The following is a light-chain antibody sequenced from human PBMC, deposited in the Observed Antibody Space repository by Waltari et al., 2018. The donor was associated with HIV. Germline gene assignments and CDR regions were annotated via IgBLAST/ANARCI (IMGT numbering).Light chain of an antibody. CDR2: DDT. J-gene: IGLJ3*02. V-gene: IGLV3-21*04. Sequence: SYVLTQPPSVSVAPGKTAGITCGGDNIGSKSVHWYQHRPGQAPILVNYDDTDRPSGIPGRFSGSAFLNTATLTVNSVEAGDEADYYCQVWDTDTDHWVFGGGTRLTVL. CDR1: NIGSKS. CDR3: QVWDTDTDHWV.